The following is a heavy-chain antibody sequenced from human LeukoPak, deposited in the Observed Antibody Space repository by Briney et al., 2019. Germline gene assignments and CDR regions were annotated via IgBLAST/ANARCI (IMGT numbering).Heavy chain of an antibody. CDR3: AGGLQWLAHDC. V-gene: IGHV4-59*08. J-gene: IGHJ4*02. CDR2: TYNSGST. CDR1: GDSISSLH. Sequence: SETLSLTCTVSGDSISSLHWSWIRQPPGKRLEWIGSTYNSGSTNYNPSLKSRVTISVDTSKNQLSLKLSSVTAADTAMYYCAGGLQWLAHDCWGQGTLVTVSS. D-gene: IGHD6-19*01.